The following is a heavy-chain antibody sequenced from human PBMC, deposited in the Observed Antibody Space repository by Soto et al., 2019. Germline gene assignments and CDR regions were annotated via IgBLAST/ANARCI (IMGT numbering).Heavy chain of an antibody. CDR2: MNPGSGKT. CDR1: GYTFINFD. Sequence: ASVKVSCKASGYTFINFDISWVRQAAGQGLEWLGWMNPGSGKTGYASKFQGRVAMTRDASTGTSHLELSSLASDDTAVYYCARMASAGTLNWFDPWGQGTLVTVSS. V-gene: IGHV1-8*02. CDR3: ARMASAGTLNWFDP. J-gene: IGHJ5*02. D-gene: IGHD6-13*01.